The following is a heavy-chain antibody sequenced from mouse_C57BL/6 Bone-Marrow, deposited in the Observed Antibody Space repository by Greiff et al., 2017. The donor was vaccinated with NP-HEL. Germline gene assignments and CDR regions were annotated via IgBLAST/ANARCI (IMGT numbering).Heavy chain of an antibody. D-gene: IGHD2-4*01. Sequence: QVQLQQPGAELVKPGASVKLSCKASGYTFTSYWMHWVKQRPGQGLEWIGMIHPNSGSTNYNEKFKSKATLTVDKSSSTAYMQLSSLTSEDSAVYYCARGRLRCQAWFAYWGQGTLVTVSA. V-gene: IGHV1-64*01. CDR1: GYTFTSYW. CDR3: ARGRLRCQAWFAY. J-gene: IGHJ3*01. CDR2: IHPNSGST.